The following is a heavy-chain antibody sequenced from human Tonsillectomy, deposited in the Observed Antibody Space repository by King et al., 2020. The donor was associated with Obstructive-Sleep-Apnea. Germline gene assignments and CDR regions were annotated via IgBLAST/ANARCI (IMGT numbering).Heavy chain of an antibody. J-gene: IGHJ4*02. Sequence: VQLQESGPGLVKPSETLSLTCTVSGGSISSYHWSWIRQPPGKGLEWIGYISYTVSTNYNPSLKSRVTISFYTSKNQFSLRLSSVTAADTALYYCARHPRHSGYDLDYFDFWGQGTLVTVSS. V-gene: IGHV4-59*08. CDR3: ARHPRHSGYDLDYFDF. CDR1: GGSISSYH. D-gene: IGHD5-12*01. CDR2: ISYTVST.